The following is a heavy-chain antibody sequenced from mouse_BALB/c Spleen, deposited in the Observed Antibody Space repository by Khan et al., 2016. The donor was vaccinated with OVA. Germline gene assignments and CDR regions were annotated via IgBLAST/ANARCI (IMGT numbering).Heavy chain of an antibody. D-gene: IGHD1-1*01. CDR3: VRALYYYGSSYEGFAY. CDR2: INPYSDDT. CDR1: GYTFTSYV. V-gene: IGHV1S136*01. J-gene: IGHJ3*01. Sequence: VQLKESGPELVKPGASVKMSCKASGYTFTSYVMHWVKQKPGQGLEWIGYINPYSDDTKYNEKFKGKATLTSDKSSSTAYMELSSLNSEDSAVYYCVRALYYYGSSYEGFAYWGQGTLVTVSA.